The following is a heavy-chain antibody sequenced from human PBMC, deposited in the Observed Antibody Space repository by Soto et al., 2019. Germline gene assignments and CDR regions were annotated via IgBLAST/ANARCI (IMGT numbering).Heavy chain of an antibody. CDR3: ARQGVNWNDEGLTDFDY. CDR1: GFTFTTYV. D-gene: IGHD1-20*01. V-gene: IGHV3-30-3*01. J-gene: IGHJ4*02. Sequence: QVQLVESGGGVVQPGRSLRLSSAASGFTFTTYVMHWVREAPGKGLEWVAVVSYDGGNKYYADSVKGRFTISRDNSRNTLYLQMNSLRAEDTAVYYCARQGVNWNDEGLTDFDYWGQGTLVTVSS. CDR2: VSYDGGNK.